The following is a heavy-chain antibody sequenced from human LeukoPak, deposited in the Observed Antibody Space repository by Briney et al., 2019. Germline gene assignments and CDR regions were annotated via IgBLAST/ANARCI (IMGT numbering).Heavy chain of an antibody. J-gene: IGHJ4*02. Sequence: PSRPLSLTCTVCGGSIRSGGYYWSWIRQHPGKGLEWIGYIYYSGSTYYNPSLKSRVTISVDTSKNQFSLKLSSVTAADTAVYYCARSPPGYFDYWGQGTLVTVSS. CDR3: ARSPPGYFDY. CDR1: GGSIRSGGYY. V-gene: IGHV4-31*03. CDR2: IYYSGST.